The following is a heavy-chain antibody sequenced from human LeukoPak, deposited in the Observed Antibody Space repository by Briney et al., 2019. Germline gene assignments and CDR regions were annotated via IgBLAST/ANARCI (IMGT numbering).Heavy chain of an antibody. CDR2: IYSGGST. J-gene: IGHJ4*02. CDR1: GFTVSSNY. Sequence: GGSRRLSCAASGFTVSSNYMSWVRQAPGKGLEWVSVIYSGGSTYYADSVKGRFTISRHNSKNTLYLQMNSLRAEDTAVYYCARDSPYDSSGFYYWGQGTLVTVSS. V-gene: IGHV3-53*04. D-gene: IGHD3-22*01. CDR3: ARDSPYDSSGFYY.